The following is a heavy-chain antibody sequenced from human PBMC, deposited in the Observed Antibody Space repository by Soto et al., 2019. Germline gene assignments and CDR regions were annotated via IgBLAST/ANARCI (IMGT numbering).Heavy chain of an antibody. CDR1: GFTFSGYA. J-gene: IGHJ4*02. CDR2: ISYDGSNK. D-gene: IGHD3-10*01. Sequence: QVQLVESGGGVVQPGRSLRLSCAASGFTFSGYAMHWVRQAPGKGLEWVAVISYDGSNKYYGESVKGRFTISRDNSKDTLYLQMNSLGAEDTAVYYCAAHGSGTSFFFDSWGQGTLVTVSS. CDR3: AAHGSGTSFFFDS. V-gene: IGHV3-30-3*01.